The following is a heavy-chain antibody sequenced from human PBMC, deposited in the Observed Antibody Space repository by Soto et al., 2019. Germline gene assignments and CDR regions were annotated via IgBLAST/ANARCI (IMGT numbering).Heavy chain of an antibody. J-gene: IGHJ3*02. V-gene: IGHV1-2*04. CDR3: ARDLSSGWYGLDI. CDR1: GDTFTGYY. D-gene: IGHD6-19*01. CDR2: INPNSGGT. Sequence: ASVKVACKASGDTFTGYYMHWVRQAPGQGLEWMGWINPNSGGTNYAQKFQGWVTMTRDTSISTAYMELSRLRSDDTAVYYCARDLSSGWYGLDIWGQGTMVT.